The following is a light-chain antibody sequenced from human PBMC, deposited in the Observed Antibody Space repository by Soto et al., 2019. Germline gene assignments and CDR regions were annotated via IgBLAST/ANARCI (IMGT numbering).Light chain of an antibody. CDR3: GSYTGSIYV. CDR1: SSDVGGYKF. CDR2: EVS. V-gene: IGLV2-14*01. J-gene: IGLJ1*01. Sequence: QSALTQPASVSGSPGQSITISCTGTSSDVGGYKFVSWYQQHPGTAPKLMIYEVSNRPSGVSSRFSGSKSGNTASLTISGLQAEDEADYFCGSYTGSIYVFGNGNKVTVL.